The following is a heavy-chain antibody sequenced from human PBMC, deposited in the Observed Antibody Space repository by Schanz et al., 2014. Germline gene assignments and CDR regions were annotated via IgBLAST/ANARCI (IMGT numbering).Heavy chain of an antibody. J-gene: IGHJ4*02. CDR1: GFSFSSYS. Sequence: EAALVESGGGLIQRGESLRLSCSASGFSFSSYSMNWVRQAPGKGLEWVSAISGSGGSTYYADSVRGRFTISRDRFQNTLYLRMSSLRAEDTAVYYCARPRFDYGEVDYWGQGTLVTVSS. CDR2: ISGSGGST. CDR3: ARPRFDYGEVDY. D-gene: IGHD4-17*01. V-gene: IGHV3-23*04.